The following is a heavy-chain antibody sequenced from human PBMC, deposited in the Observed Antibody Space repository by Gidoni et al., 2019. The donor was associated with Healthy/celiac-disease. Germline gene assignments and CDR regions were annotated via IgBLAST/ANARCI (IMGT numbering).Heavy chain of an antibody. V-gene: IGHV3-23*01. D-gene: IGHD6-19*01. CDR3: AKDHTRSSGWVGFDY. Sequence: EVQLLESGGGLLQPGGSLRLSCAASGFTFSSYAMSWVRQAPGKGLEWVSVISGSGGSTYYADSVKGRFTISRDNSKNTLYLQMNSLRAEDTAVYYCAKDHTRSSGWVGFDYWGQGTLVTVSS. J-gene: IGHJ4*02. CDR2: ISGSGGST. CDR1: GFTFSSYA.